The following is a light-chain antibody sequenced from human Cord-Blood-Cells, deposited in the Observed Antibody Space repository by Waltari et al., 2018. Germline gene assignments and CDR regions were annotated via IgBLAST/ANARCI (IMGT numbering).Light chain of an antibody. J-gene: IGLJ1*01. CDR3: CSYAGSSTYV. V-gene: IGLV2-23*01. Sequence: QSALTQPASVSGSPGQSITISCTGTSSDVGSYNLVSWYHQHPGKAPKLMMYEGSKRPSGVSNRFSGSKSGNTASLTISGLQAEDEADYYCCSYAGSSTYVFGTGTKVTVL. CDR2: EGS. CDR1: SSDVGSYNL.